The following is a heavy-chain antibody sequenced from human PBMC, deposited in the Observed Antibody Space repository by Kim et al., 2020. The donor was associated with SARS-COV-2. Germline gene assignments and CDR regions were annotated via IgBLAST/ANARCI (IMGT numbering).Heavy chain of an antibody. V-gene: IGHV4-59*01. Sequence: SETLSLTCAVYGGSFSGYYWSWIRQPPGKGLEWIGYIYYSGSTNYNPSLKSRVTISVDTSKNQFSLKLSSVTAADTAVYYCAGVDVVVIASRGFWFDPWGQGTLVTVSS. CDR2: IYYSGST. D-gene: IGHD2-21*01. CDR3: AGVDVVVIASRGFWFDP. J-gene: IGHJ5*02. CDR1: GGSFSGYY.